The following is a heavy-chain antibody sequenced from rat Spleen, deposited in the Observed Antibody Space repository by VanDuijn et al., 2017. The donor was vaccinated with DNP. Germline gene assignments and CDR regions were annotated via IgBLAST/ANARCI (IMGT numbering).Heavy chain of an antibody. CDR1: GFTFSDYN. Sequence: EVQLVESGGGLVQPGRSLKLSCAASGFTFSDYNMAWVRQAPKKGLEWVATISYDGSSTYYRDSVKGRFTISRDNAKSTLYLQMDSLRSEDTATYYCASQLFDYWGQGVMVTVSS. CDR2: ISYDGSST. CDR3: ASQLFDY. J-gene: IGHJ2*01. V-gene: IGHV5-7*01.